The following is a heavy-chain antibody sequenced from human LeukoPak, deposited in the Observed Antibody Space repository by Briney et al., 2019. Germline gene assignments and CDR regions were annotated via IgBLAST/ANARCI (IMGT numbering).Heavy chain of an antibody. V-gene: IGHV1-24*01. CDR2: FDPEGGET. CDR1: GYTLTELS. J-gene: IGHJ5*02. D-gene: IGHD2-15*01. Sequence: ASVKVSCKVSGYTLTELSMHWVRQAPGKGLEWMGGFDPEGGETIYAQKFQGRVTMTEDTSTDTAYMELSSLRSEDTAVYYCATAPRRGSGHRRINWFDPWGQGTLVTVSS. CDR3: ATAPRRGSGHRRINWFDP.